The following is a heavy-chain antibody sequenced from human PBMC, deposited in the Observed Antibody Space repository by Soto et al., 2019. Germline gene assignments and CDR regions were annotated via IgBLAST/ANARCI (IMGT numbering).Heavy chain of an antibody. CDR2: IKQDGSEK. CDR1: GFTFRRYW. V-gene: IGHV3-7*01. Sequence: EGQLVESGGGLVQPGGSLRLSCTASGFTFRRYWMSWVRQAPGKGLEWVANIKQDGSEKYYADSVKGRFTISRDNAQNSLYLQLNTLRVDDTAVYYCLSGTFYFGWGQGTLVTVAS. CDR3: LSGTFYFG. J-gene: IGHJ4*02. D-gene: IGHD1-26*01.